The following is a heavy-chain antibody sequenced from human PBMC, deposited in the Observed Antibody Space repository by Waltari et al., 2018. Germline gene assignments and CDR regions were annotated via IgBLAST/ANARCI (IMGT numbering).Heavy chain of an antibody. D-gene: IGHD3-3*01. J-gene: IGHJ3*02. CDR1: GFTFSSYD. V-gene: IGHV3-13*01. CDR3: ARGSSITIFGVPSDAFDI. CDR2: IGTAGDT. Sequence: EVQLVESGGGLVQPGGSLRLSCSASGFTFSSYDMHWVRPDTGKGLEWVSAIGTAGDTYYPGSVKGRFTISRENAKNSLYLQMNSLRAGDTAVYYCARGSSITIFGVPSDAFDIWGQGTMVTVSS.